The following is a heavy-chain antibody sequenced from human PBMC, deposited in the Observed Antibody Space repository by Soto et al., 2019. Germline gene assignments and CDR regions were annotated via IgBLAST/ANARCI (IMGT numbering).Heavy chain of an antibody. CDR1: GFTFSSYS. J-gene: IGHJ3*02. CDR2: ISSSSSTI. D-gene: IGHD1-26*01. Sequence: PGGSLRLSCAASGFTFSSYSMNWVRQAPGKGLEWVSYISSSSSTIYYADSVKGRFTISRDNAKNSLYLQMNSLRAEDTAVYYCARVRVATARFDAFDIWAQGTMVTVSS. V-gene: IGHV3-48*01. CDR3: ARVRVATARFDAFDI.